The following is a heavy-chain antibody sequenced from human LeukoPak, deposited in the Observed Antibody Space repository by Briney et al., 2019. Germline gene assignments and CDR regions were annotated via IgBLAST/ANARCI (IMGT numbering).Heavy chain of an antibody. CDR3: ARALYDSSGYYADY. V-gene: IGHV3-21*01. J-gene: IGHJ4*02. D-gene: IGHD3-22*01. CDR1: GFTFSSYS. CDR2: ISSSSSYI. Sequence: GGSLRLSCAASGFTFSSYSMNWVRQAPGKGLEWVSSISSSSSYICYADSVKGRFTISRDNAKNSLYLQMNSLRAEDTAVYYCARALYDSSGYYADYWGQGTLVTVSS.